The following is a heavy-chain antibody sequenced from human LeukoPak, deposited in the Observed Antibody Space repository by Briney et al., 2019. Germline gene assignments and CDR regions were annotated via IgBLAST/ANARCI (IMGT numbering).Heavy chain of an antibody. D-gene: IGHD6-13*01. CDR1: GGPVSSGGCY. J-gene: IGHJ6*02. CDR2: IYYSGTT. V-gene: IGHV4-31*03. CDR3: ARDRQPHGYYYYYGMDV. Sequence: SQTLSLTCTVSGGPVSSGGCYWSWIRQHPGKGPEWIGFIYYSGTTYYKPSLKSRVTISIDTSKNSFSLSLTAATAADTAVYYCARDRQPHGYYYYYGMDVWGQGTTVTVSS.